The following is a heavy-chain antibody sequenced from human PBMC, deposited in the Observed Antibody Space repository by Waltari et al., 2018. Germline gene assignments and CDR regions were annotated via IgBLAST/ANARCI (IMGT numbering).Heavy chain of an antibody. Sequence: QVQLVQSGAEVKKPGTSVKVSCKASGYTFTAYHVHWVRQAPGQGLEWMGRINPNGGATNYARKFKGRVTMTRDTSISTAYMEVSSLRSDDSAVYYCVRLGMSGDFDYWGQGTLVTVSS. CDR2: INPNGGAT. D-gene: IGHD3-16*01. CDR3: VRLGMSGDFDY. J-gene: IGHJ4*02. V-gene: IGHV1-2*06. CDR1: GYTFTAYH.